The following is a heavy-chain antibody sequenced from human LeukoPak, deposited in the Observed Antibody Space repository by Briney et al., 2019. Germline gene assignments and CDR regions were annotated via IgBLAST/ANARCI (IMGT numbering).Heavy chain of an antibody. D-gene: IGHD1-1*01. CDR3: ARQLRMAWNDAFDI. J-gene: IGHJ3*02. CDR2: FDPEDGET. CDR1: GYTLTELS. Sequence: ASVKVSCKVSGYTLTELSMHWVRQAPGKGLEWMGGFDPEDGETIYAQKFQGRVTMTEDTSTDTVYMELSSLRSEDTAVYYCARQLRMAWNDAFDIWGQGTMVTVSS. V-gene: IGHV1-24*01.